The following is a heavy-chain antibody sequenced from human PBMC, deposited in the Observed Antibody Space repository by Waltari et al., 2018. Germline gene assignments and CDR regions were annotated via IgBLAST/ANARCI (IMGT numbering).Heavy chain of an antibody. D-gene: IGHD3-10*02. Sequence: EALLLESGGGLVQPGESLRLSCTASGFSFNNYAINWVRQAPGKGLEWVSGISAGGGGTYYADSVAGRFSTSRDKFSNTVYLQLSRMKAEDTAVYYCAKDRCSSSSCPDYFYYTMDVWGQGTTVTVS. CDR3: AKDRCSSSSCPDYFYYTMDV. CDR2: ISAGGGGT. J-gene: IGHJ6*02. V-gene: IGHV3-23*01. CDR1: GFSFNNYA.